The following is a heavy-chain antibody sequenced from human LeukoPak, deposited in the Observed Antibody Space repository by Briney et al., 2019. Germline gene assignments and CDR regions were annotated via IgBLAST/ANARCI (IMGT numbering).Heavy chain of an antibody. CDR3: ARVRCSGGSCPYYYYYYYMDV. CDR1: GGSISSSSYY. CDR2: IYYGGST. V-gene: IGHV4-39*07. Sequence: SETLSLSCTVSGGSISSSSYYWGWIRQPPGKGLEWIGCIYYGGSTYYNPSLQSRVTISIDTSENQFSLKMRFVTAADTAVYYCARVRCSGGSCPYYYYYYYMDVWGKGTTVTVSS. J-gene: IGHJ6*03. D-gene: IGHD2-15*01.